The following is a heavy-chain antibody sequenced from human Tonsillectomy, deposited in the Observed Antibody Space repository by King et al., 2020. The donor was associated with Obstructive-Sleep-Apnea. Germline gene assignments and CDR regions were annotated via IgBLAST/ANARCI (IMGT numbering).Heavy chain of an antibody. V-gene: IGHV4-59*01. CDR2: IYYSVST. CDR1: GGSISSYY. J-gene: IGHJ4*01. D-gene: IGHD3-9*01. Sequence: VQLQESGPGLVKPSETLSLTCTGSGGSISSYYWSWIRQPPGKGLEWIGYIYYSVSTNYNPSLKSRVTVSLNTSRHQFSLKLSSVTAADTAGYYCARTARSYDILTGPYYFDYWGQGTLVTVSS. CDR3: ARTARSYDILTGPYYFDY.